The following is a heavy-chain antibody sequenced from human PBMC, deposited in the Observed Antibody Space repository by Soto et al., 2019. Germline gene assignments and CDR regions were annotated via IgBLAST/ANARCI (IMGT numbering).Heavy chain of an antibody. CDR3: VRGGTKALRDWFDP. CDR1: GASISGVY. CDR2: IYATGTT. D-gene: IGHD1-1*01. V-gene: IGHV4-4*07. Sequence: QVQLQESGPGLVKPSETLSLTCTVSGASISGVYWSWIRKSAGKGLEWIGRIYATGTTDYNPSLKSRVMMSVDTSKKQFSLKLRSVTAADTAVYYCVRGGTKALRDWFDPWGQGISVTVSS. J-gene: IGHJ5*02.